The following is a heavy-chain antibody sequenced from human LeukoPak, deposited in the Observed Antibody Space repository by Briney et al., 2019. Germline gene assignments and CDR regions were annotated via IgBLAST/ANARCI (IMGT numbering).Heavy chain of an antibody. D-gene: IGHD3-22*01. V-gene: IGHV3-21*01. J-gene: IGHJ4*02. Sequence: KPGGSLRLSCAGSGFTFSDYSMNWVRQAPGKGLEWVSSISSDSTYIYQIDSVKGRFTVSRDNAKNSVYLQMNSLRAEDTAVYYCARGGGEHITMILVTTLLVADFWGQGTLVTVSS. CDR1: GFTFSDYS. CDR3: ARGGGEHITMILVTTLLVADF. CDR2: ISSDSTYI.